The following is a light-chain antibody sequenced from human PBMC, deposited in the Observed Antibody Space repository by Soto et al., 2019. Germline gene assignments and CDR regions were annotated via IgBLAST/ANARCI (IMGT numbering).Light chain of an antibody. CDR2: AAS. Sequence: DIQLTQSPSSLSASVGDRVTITCRTSQSIGIYLNWYQQQPGKVPKLLIYAASNLQRGVPSRFNGSGSGTELTLTISNLQPEDVATCFCQQGYSIPTFGQGTKVGIK. J-gene: IGKJ2*01. V-gene: IGKV1-39*01. CDR1: QSIGIY. CDR3: QQGYSIPT.